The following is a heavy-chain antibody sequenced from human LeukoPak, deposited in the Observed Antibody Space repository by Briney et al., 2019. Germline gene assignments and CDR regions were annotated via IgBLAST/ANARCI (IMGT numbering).Heavy chain of an antibody. CDR1: GFTFSDYY. D-gene: IGHD1-26*01. Sequence: GGSLRLSCAASGFTFSDYYMTWIRQAPGKGLEWISYISSGGTIIYYADSVRGQFTISRDNAKNTLYLQMNSLRAEDTAVYYCAKPRRYSGSYFDYWGQGTLVTVSS. CDR2: ISSGGTII. V-gene: IGHV3-11*04. J-gene: IGHJ4*02. CDR3: AKPRRYSGSYFDY.